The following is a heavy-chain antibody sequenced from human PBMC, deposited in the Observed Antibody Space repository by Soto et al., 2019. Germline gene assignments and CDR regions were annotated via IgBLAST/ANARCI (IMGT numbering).Heavy chain of an antibody. CDR2: KYYRSKWYN. CDR3: ARLSFWEEGDAFDI. CDR1: GDRVSSNSAA. V-gene: IGHV6-1*01. D-gene: IGHD1-26*01. Sequence: SQTLSLTCAISGDRVSSNSAAWNWIRQSPSRGLEWLGRKYYRSKWYNDYAVSVKSRITINPDTSKNQFSLQLNSVTPEDTAVYYCARLSFWEEGDAFDIWGQGTMVTVSS. J-gene: IGHJ3*02.